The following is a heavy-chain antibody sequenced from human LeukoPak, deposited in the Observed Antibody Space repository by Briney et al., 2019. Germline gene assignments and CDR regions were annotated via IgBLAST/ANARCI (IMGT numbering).Heavy chain of an antibody. CDR1: GGSISSSSYY. Sequence: SETLSLTCTVSGGSISSSSYYWGWTRQPPGKGLEWIGSIYYSGSTYYNPSLKSRVTISVDTSKNQFSLKLSSVTAADTAVYYCASPGYSSGWYGYYYYGMDVWGQGTTVTVSS. J-gene: IGHJ6*02. V-gene: IGHV4-39*01. D-gene: IGHD6-19*01. CDR2: IYYSGST. CDR3: ASPGYSSGWYGYYYYGMDV.